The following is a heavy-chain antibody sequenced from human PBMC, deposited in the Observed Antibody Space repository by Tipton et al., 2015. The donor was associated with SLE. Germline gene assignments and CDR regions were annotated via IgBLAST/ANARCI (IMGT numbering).Heavy chain of an antibody. CDR1: GGTFSSYA. CDR2: IIPIFGTA. Sequence: QSGPEVKKPGSSVKVSCKASGGTFSSYAISWVRQAPGQGLEWMGGIIPIFGTANYAQKFQGRVTITADESTSTAYMELSSLRSEDTAVYYCARAGEGGNPASYYYYGMDVWGQGTTVTVSS. CDR3: ARAGEGGNPASYYYYGMDV. J-gene: IGHJ6*02. V-gene: IGHV1-69*01. D-gene: IGHD4-23*01.